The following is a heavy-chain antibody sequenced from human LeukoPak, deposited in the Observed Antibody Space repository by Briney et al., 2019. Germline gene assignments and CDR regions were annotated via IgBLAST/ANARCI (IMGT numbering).Heavy chain of an antibody. Sequence: PSETLSLTCTVSGGSISSSSHYWGWIRQPPGKGLEWIGSTYYSGSTYYNPSLKSRVTISVDTSKNQFSLKVTSVTAADTAVYHCVRHTWNNSPDDTFDIWGQGTMVTVSS. V-gene: IGHV4-39*01. D-gene: IGHD1/OR15-1a*01. CDR1: GGSISSSSHY. J-gene: IGHJ3*02. CDR3: VRHTWNNSPDDTFDI. CDR2: TYYSGST.